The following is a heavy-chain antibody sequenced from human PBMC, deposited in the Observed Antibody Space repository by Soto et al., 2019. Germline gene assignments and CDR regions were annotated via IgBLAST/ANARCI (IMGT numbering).Heavy chain of an antibody. CDR1: GYSFTSYL. D-gene: IGHD6-19*01. Sequence: PGESLKISCKGSGYSFTSYLIGWVRQMPGKGLEWMGIIYPGDSDTRYSPSFQGQVTISADKSISTAYLQWSSLKASDTAMYYCARHPSPGYSSGWYEVVDYWGQGTLVTVSS. CDR2: IYPGDSDT. V-gene: IGHV5-51*01. CDR3: ARHPSPGYSSGWYEVVDY. J-gene: IGHJ4*02.